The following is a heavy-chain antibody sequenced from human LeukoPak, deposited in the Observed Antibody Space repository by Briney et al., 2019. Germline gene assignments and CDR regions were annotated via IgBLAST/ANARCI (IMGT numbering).Heavy chain of an antibody. CDR2: IWYDGSNK. CDR1: GFTFSSYG. J-gene: IGHJ6*02. Sequence: GGSLRPSCAASGFTFSSYGMHWVREAPGKGLEWVAVIWYDGSNKYYADSVKGRFTISRDNSKNTLYLQMNSLRAKDTAVYYCARAPGYSYGHYYYGMDVWGQGTTVTVSS. D-gene: IGHD5-18*01. V-gene: IGHV3-33*01. CDR3: ARAPGYSYGHYYYGMDV.